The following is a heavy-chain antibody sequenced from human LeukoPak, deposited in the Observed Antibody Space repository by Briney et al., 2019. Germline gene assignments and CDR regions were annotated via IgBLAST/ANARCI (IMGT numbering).Heavy chain of an antibody. V-gene: IGHV3-23*01. J-gene: IGHJ4*02. CDR3: AKRGGSYSSGWYDDY. D-gene: IGHD6-19*01. CDR1: GFTCSSYA. CDR2: ISGSGGST. Sequence: GGSLRLSCAASGFTCSSYAMSWVRQAPGKGLEWVSAISGSGGSTYYADSVKGRFTISRDNSKNTLYLQMNSLRAEDTAVYYCAKRGGSYSSGWYDDYWGQGTLVTVSS.